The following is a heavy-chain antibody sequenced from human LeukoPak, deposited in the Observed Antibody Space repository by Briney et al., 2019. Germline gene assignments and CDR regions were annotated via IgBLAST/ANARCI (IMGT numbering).Heavy chain of an antibody. CDR2: INTDGSST. Sequence: SGGSLRLSCAASGFTFSSYWMHWVRQAPGKGLVWVSRINTDGSSTSYADSVKGRFTISRDNAKNTLYLQMNSLRAEDTAVYYCARQWGLRTYYYMDVWGKGTTVTVSS. V-gene: IGHV3-74*01. D-gene: IGHD1-26*01. CDR3: ARQWGLRTYYYMDV. CDR1: GFTFSSYW. J-gene: IGHJ6*03.